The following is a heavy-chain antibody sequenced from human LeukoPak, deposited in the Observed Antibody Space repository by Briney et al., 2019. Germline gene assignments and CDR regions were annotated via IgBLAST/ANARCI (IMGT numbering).Heavy chain of an antibody. V-gene: IGHV3-30*02. CDR2: IRYDGSHE. Sequence: GGSPRLSCAASGFTLSNYGMHWVRQAPGKGLEWVAFIRYDGSHEYYVDSVRGRFTISRDFSKNTLYLQMNGLRAEDTAVYYCARDSHGYISYYFDYWGQGTLVTVSS. D-gene: IGHD5-24*01. CDR1: GFTLSNYG. CDR3: ARDSHGYISYYFDY. J-gene: IGHJ4*02.